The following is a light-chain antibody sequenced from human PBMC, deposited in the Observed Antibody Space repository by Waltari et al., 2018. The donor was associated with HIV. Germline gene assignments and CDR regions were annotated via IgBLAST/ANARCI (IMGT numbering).Light chain of an antibody. CDR3: QQYHSYSLT. V-gene: IGKV1-5*03. J-gene: IGKJ5*01. CDR1: QSISTW. CDR2: KTS. Sequence: DIQMTQSPSTLSASVGDRGTITCRSSQSISTWLAWYQQQPGRAPKLLIYKTSSLHSGVPSRFSGSGSGTEFSLTISSLQPDDFTTYYCQQYHSYSLTFGQGTRLEMK.